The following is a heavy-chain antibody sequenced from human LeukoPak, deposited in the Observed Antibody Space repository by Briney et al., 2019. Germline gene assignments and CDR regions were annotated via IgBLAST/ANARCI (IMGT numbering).Heavy chain of an antibody. Sequence: GGSLRLSCAPSGFTFSSYAMNWVRQAPGKGLEWVSVVSGSGTTTYYADSVKGRFTISRDNSKNTLYLQMDSLRSENTAVYYCAKGRIAAASTNWFDPWGQGTLVTVSS. J-gene: IGHJ5*02. V-gene: IGHV3-23*01. D-gene: IGHD6-13*01. CDR3: AKGRIAAASTNWFDP. CDR2: VSGSGTTT. CDR1: GFTFSSYA.